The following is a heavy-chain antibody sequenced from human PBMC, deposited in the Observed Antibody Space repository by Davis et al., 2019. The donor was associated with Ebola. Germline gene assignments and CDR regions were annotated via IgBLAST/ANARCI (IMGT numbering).Heavy chain of an antibody. J-gene: IGHJ5*02. CDR2: ISSSSSYI. CDR1: GFTFSSYS. V-gene: IGHV3-21*01. CDR3: ARGHGSSPDNWFDP. Sequence: GESLKISCAASGFTFSSYSMNWVSQAPGKGLEWVSSISSSSSYIYYADSVKGRFTISRDNAKNSLYLQMNSLRAEDTAVYYCARGHGSSPDNWFDPWGQGTLVTVSS. D-gene: IGHD1-26*01.